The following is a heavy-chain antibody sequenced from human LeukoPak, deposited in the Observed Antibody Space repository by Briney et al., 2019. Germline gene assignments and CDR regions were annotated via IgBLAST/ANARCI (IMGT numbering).Heavy chain of an antibody. CDR1: GGSISSYY. J-gene: IGHJ4*02. V-gene: IGHV4-59*01. CDR2: LYYSGST. CDR3: ATSDSSGSYYFDY. Sequence: SETLSLTCTVSGGSISSYYWSWIRQPPGKGLERIGYLYYSGSTNYNPSLKSRVTISVDTSKNQFSLKLSSVTAADTAVYYCATSDSSGSYYFDYWGQGTLVTVSS. D-gene: IGHD6-19*01.